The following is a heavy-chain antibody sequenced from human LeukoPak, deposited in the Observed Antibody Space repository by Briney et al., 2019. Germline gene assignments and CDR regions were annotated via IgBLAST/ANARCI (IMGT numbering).Heavy chain of an antibody. V-gene: IGHV4-59*06. D-gene: IGHD1-26*01. Sequence: NPSETLSLTCAVYGGSFSGYYWSWIRQPPGKGLEWIGYMYYSGSTYYNPSLKSRVTISVDTSKNQFSLKLSSVTAADTAVYYCVRRMVGAIRPFDYWGQGTLVTVSS. CDR3: VRRMVGAIRPFDY. J-gene: IGHJ4*02. CDR2: MYYSGST. CDR1: GGSFSGYY.